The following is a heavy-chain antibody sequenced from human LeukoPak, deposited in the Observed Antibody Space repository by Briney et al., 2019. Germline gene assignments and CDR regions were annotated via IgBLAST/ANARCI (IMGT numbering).Heavy chain of an antibody. Sequence: SETLSLTCTVSGASISSYFWTWIRQSPGKGLEWIGYISNIGSTNYNPSLKSRVTISVDTSKNQFSLKLSSVTAADTAVYYCARVGAYYDILTGYSTNWYFDLWGRGTLVTVSS. CDR3: ARVGAYYDILTGYSTNWYFDL. D-gene: IGHD3-9*01. V-gene: IGHV4-59*01. J-gene: IGHJ2*01. CDR1: GASISSYF. CDR2: ISNIGST.